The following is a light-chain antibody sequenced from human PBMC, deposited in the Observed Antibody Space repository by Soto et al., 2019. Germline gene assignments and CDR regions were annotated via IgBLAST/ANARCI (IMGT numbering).Light chain of an antibody. J-gene: IGLJ3*02. V-gene: IGLV2-14*01. Sequence: QSALTQPASMSGSPGQSITISCTGTSNDVGGYNYVSWYQQHPGKAPKLMIFEVSNRPSGVSNRFSGSKSGNTASLTISGLQAEDEAYYYCCSYTSTNSQVFGGGTKLTVL. CDR1: SNDVGGYNY. CDR3: CSYTSTNSQV. CDR2: EVS.